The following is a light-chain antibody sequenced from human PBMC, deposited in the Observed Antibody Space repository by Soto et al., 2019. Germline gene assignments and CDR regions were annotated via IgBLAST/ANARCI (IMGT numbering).Light chain of an antibody. CDR2: DVR. J-gene: IGLJ1*01. CDR1: SSDVGGYNY. V-gene: IGLV2-11*01. CDR3: CSYAGSHTF. Sequence: QSVLTQPRSVSGSPGQSVTISCTGTSSDVGGYNYVSWYQQHPGKAPKLMIYDVRKRPSGVPDRFSGSKSGNTASLTISGLQAEDEADYYCCSYAGSHTFFGTGTQVTVL.